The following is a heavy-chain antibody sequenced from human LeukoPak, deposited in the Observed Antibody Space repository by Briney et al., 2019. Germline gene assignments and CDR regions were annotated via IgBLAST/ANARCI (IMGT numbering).Heavy chain of an antibody. CDR3: AKESRASSSWYVATGNYFDY. V-gene: IGHV3-30*18. D-gene: IGHD6-13*01. CDR2: ISYDGSNK. CDR1: GFTFSSYG. J-gene: IGHJ4*02. Sequence: PGRSLRLSCAASGFTFSSYGMHWVRQAPGKGLEWVAVISYDGSNKYYADFVKGRFTISRDNSKNTLYLQMNSLRAEDTAVYYCAKESRASSSWYVATGNYFDYWGQGTLVTVSS.